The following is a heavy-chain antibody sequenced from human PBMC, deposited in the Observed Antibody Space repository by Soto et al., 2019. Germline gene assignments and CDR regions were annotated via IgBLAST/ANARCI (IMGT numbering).Heavy chain of an antibody. CDR3: ARIWSITMVRGAEAHDAFDI. CDR2: IIPIFGTA. V-gene: IGHV1-69*01. Sequence: QVQLVQSGAEVKKPGSSVKVSCTASGGTFSSYAISWVRQAPGQGLEWMGGIIPIFGTANYAQKFQGRVTITADESTSTAYMELSSLRSEDTAVYYCARIWSITMVRGAEAHDAFDIWGQGTMVTVSS. J-gene: IGHJ3*02. CDR1: GGTFSSYA. D-gene: IGHD3-10*01.